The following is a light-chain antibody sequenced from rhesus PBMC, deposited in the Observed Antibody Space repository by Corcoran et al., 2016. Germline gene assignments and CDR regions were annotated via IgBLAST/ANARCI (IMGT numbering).Light chain of an antibody. J-gene: IGKJ3*01. CDR2: KAS. CDR3: QQYSSRPFT. V-gene: IGKV1-22*01. Sequence: DIQMTQSPSSLSASVGDTVTITCRASQGISSCLAWYQQKPGKAPKLLIYKASSLQSGVPSRFSGGGSGTDFTLTISSLQSEDFATYYCQQYSSRPFTFGPGTKLDIK. CDR1: QGISSC.